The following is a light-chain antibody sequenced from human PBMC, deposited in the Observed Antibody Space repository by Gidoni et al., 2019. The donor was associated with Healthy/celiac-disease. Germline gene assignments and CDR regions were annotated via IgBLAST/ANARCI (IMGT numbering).Light chain of an antibody. CDR2: KAS. CDR1: QSISSW. Sequence: CRASQSISSWLAWYQQKPGKAPKLLIYKASSLESGVPSRFSGSGSGTEFTLTISSLQPDDFATYYCQQYNSYSYTFGQGTKLEIK. V-gene: IGKV1-5*03. CDR3: QQYNSYSYT. J-gene: IGKJ2*01.